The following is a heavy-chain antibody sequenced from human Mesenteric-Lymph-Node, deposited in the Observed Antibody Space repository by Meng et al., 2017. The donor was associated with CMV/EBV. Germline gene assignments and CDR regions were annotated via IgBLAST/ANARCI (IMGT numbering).Heavy chain of an antibody. J-gene: IGHJ4*02. D-gene: IGHD5-12*01. Sequence: VSGVSISSGGCYSSLIRLHPGKGLVWIGYIYYSGSTYYNPSLKTRVTISVDTSKNQFSLILSSVTAADTAVYYCARDSSGYATFDYWGQGSLVTVSS. CDR2: IYYSGST. CDR1: GVSISSGGCY. V-gene: IGHV4-31*02. CDR3: ARDSSGYATFDY.